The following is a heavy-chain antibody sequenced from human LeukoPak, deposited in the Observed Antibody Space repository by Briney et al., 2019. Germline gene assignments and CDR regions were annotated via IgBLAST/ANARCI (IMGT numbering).Heavy chain of an antibody. J-gene: IGHJ4*02. Sequence: PGESLKISCQGSGYSFTSYWISWVRQMPGKGLEWMGRIHPSNSYTNYSPSFHGHVTISADKSISTAYLQWSSLEASDTAMYYCASPGSLGPDTAMATRDFDYWGQGTLVTVSS. D-gene: IGHD5-18*01. CDR3: ASPGSLGPDTAMATRDFDY. CDR1: GYSFTSYW. CDR2: IHPSNSYT. V-gene: IGHV5-10-1*01.